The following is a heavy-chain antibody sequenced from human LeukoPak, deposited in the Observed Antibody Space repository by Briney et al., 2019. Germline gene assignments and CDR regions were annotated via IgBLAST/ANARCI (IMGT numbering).Heavy chain of an antibody. V-gene: IGHV1-8*01. CDR3: ARDRWQYDFWSGLIDY. CDR1: GYTFNNYD. CDR2: MNPNSGNT. D-gene: IGHD3-3*01. Sequence: GASVKVSCKASGYTFNNYDINWVRQAPGQGLEWMGWMNPNSGNTGYAQKFQGRFTLTRETFISTAYMELSSLRSDDTAVYYCARDRWQYDFWSGLIDYWGQGTLVTVSS. J-gene: IGHJ4*02.